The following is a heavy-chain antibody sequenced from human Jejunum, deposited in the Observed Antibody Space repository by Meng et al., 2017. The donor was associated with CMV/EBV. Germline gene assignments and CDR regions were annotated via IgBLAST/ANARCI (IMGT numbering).Heavy chain of an antibody. V-gene: IGHV3-11*01. CDR2: VSASASIR. CDR3: ARGFEEYSSSSPDY. CDR1: AFTFSNSS. J-gene: IGHJ4*02. D-gene: IGHD6-6*01. Sequence: AFTFSNSSLCCLHQAPGKGLEWVSYVSASASIRYYADSVKGRFTISRDNAENSLFLQINGLRAEDTAVYYCARGFEEYSSSSPDYWGQGTLVTVSS.